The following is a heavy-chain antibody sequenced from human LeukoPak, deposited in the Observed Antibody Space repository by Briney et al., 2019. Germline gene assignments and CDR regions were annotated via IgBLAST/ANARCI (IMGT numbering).Heavy chain of an antibody. CDR3: ARGTAMVPLRY. D-gene: IGHD5-18*01. J-gene: IGHJ4*02. Sequence: GSSVKVSCKASGYTFTSYAMHWVRQAPGQRLEWMGWIIADSGDTKYSQKFQGRVTITRDTSASTAYMELGSLRSEDTAVYYCARGTAMVPLRYWGQGTLVTVSS. V-gene: IGHV1-3*01. CDR2: IIADSGDT. CDR1: GYTFTSYA.